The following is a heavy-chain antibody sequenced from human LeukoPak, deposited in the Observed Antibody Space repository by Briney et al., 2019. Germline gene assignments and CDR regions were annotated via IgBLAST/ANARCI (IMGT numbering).Heavy chain of an antibody. D-gene: IGHD2-2*01. V-gene: IGHV3-21*01. CDR3: ARVVTAAWDWFDP. CDR1: GFTVSSNY. CDR2: ISGSGGST. J-gene: IGHJ5*02. Sequence: GGSLRLSCAASGFTVSSNYMSWVRQAPGKGLEWVSAISGSGGSTYYADSVKGRLTTSRDNAKNSLYLQMNSLRADDTAVYYCARVVTAAWDWFDPWGQGTLVTVSS.